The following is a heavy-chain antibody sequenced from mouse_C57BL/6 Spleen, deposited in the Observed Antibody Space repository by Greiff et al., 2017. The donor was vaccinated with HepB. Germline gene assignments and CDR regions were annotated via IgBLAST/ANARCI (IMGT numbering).Heavy chain of an antibody. CDR3: AQTYSNGAIDS. CDR2: IWGDGST. J-gene: IGHJ4*01. D-gene: IGHD2-5*01. Sequence: VHLVESGPGLVAPSQSLSITCTVSGFSLTSYGVSWVRQPPGKGLEWLGVIWGDGSTNYHSALISRLSISKGNSKSHVFLKLNSLQTDDTATYYSAQTYSNGAIDSRGVKTSVTVSS. V-gene: IGHV2-3*01. CDR1: GFSLTSYG.